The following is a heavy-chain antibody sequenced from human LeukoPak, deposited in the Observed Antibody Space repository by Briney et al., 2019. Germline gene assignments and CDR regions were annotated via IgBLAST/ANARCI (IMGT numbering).Heavy chain of an antibody. CDR2: IYPGDSDT. D-gene: IGHD6-19*01. J-gene: IGHJ4*02. Sequence: GESLKISCKGSGYNFTSYWIGWVRQMPGKGLEWMGIIYPGDSDTRYSPSFQGQVTISADKSISPAYLQWSSLKASDTAMYYCARQGSSSGWYGGRAGYFDYWGQGILLTVSS. CDR1: GYNFTSYW. CDR3: ARQGSSSGWYGGRAGYFDY. V-gene: IGHV5-51*01.